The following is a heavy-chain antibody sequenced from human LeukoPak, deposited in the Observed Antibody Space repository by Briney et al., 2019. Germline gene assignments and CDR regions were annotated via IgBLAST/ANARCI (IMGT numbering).Heavy chain of an antibody. V-gene: IGHV1-2*02. CDR2: ITPSSGGT. CDR3: ARHGTYYDFWSGYLGGRAYYYYYYMDV. CDR1: GYTLTDYY. D-gene: IGHD3-3*01. J-gene: IGHJ6*03. Sequence: ASVKVSCKASGYTLTDYYIHWVRQAPGQGLEWMGWITPSSGGTIYAQKFQGRVTMTRDMSISTAYMELSRLRSDDTAVYYCARHGTYYDFWSGYLGGRAYYYYYYMDVWGKGTTVTVSS.